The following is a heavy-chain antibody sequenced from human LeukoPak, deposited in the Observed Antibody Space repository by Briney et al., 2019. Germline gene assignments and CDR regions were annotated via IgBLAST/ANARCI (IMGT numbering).Heavy chain of an antibody. V-gene: IGHV3-21*01. CDR1: GFSFSNYN. CDR3: ARDPYSGAYGSDYYYYMDV. CDR2: ITSSGSHI. J-gene: IGHJ6*03. Sequence: RGSLRLFCEASGFSFSNYNMNWARLAPGKGLEWVSSITSSGSHIFYADSVKGRFTISRDNAENSLYLQMNSLRAEDTAVYFCARDPYSGAYGSDYYYYMDVCGKGTTVTVSS. D-gene: IGHD1-26*01.